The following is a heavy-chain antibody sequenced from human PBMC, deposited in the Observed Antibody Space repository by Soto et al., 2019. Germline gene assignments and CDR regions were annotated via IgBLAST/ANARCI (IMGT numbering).Heavy chain of an antibody. CDR2: ISASSTYI. Sequence: EVQLVESGGGLVKPGGSLRLSCAASGFIFSSHTMNWVRQVPGKGLEWVSSISASSTYIYYADSLKGRFTISRDNAYNSLYRQVSSLGAEDTAVYYCARGWLRDPWMYWGQGTLVTVSS. D-gene: IGHD5-12*01. CDR1: GFIFSSHT. CDR3: ARGWLRDPWMY. V-gene: IGHV3-21*02. J-gene: IGHJ4*02.